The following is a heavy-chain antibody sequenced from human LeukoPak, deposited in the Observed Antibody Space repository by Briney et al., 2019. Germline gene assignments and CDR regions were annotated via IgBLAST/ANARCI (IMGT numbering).Heavy chain of an antibody. J-gene: IGHJ4*02. D-gene: IGHD6-19*01. Sequence: GRSLRLSCVASGFTFSSYGMHWVRQAPGKGLEWVAVIWYDGSNKYYADSVKGRFTISRDNSKNTLYLQMNSLRAEDTAVYYCARGKQWLESYYFDYWGQGTLVTVSS. CDR3: ARGKQWLESYYFDY. CDR2: IWYDGSNK. CDR1: GFTFSSYG. V-gene: IGHV3-33*01.